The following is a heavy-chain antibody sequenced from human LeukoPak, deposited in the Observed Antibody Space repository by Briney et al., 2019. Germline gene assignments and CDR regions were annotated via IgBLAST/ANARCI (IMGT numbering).Heavy chain of an antibody. J-gene: IGHJ4*02. CDR2: VSEGGSNR. D-gene: IGHD3-22*01. CDR3: ANRHDSSGYFFNY. Sequence: GGSLRLSCVASGFTFTRYVMSWVRQAPGKGLEWVSSVSEGGSNRYYADSVKGRFSISRDNSKNMLYLQMGSLRAEDTATYYCANRHDSSGYFFNYWGQGTLVTVSS. CDR1: GFTFTRYV. V-gene: IGHV3-23*01.